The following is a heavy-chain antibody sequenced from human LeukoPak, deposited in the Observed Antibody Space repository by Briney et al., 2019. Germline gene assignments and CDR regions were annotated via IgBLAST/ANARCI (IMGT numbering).Heavy chain of an antibody. Sequence: SGPALVKPTQTLTLTCTFSGLSLSTIGMRVNWIRQPPGKALEWLARIDWDDAKFYSSPLKTRLTISKDTSKNQVVLTMTNMDPVDTATYYCARSGYSSAGKFDSGGQGTLVTVSS. V-gene: IGHV2-70*04. CDR2: IDWDDAK. J-gene: IGHJ4*02. D-gene: IGHD6-19*01. CDR3: ARSGYSSAGKFDS. CDR1: GLSLSTIGMR.